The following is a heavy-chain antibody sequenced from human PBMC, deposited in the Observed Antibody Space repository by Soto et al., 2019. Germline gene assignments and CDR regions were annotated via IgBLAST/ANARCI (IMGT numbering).Heavy chain of an antibody. CDR1: VSTFSSYT. CDR2: IIPILGIA. V-gene: IGHV1-69*02. Sequence: QVQLVQSGAEVKKTGSSVKVSCKASVSTFSSYTISWVLQAPGQGLEWMGRIIPILGIANYAQKFQGRVTITADKSTSTAYMGLSSLRSEDTAVYSCASRRGAFAIWGKGTMVTVAS. J-gene: IGHJ3*02. CDR3: ASRRGAFAI. D-gene: IGHD1-26*01.